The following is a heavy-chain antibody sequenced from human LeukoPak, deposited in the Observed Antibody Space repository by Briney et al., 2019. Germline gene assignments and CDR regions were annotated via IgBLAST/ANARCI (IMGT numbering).Heavy chain of an antibody. J-gene: IGHJ4*02. CDR2: INTDGSST. D-gene: IGHD6-13*01. CDR3: ARSTIAAQGPTNY. Sequence: PGGSLRLSCAASGFTFSTYWMHWVRHARGKGLVWVSRINTDGSSTSYADSVKGRFTISRDNAKNTLYLQMSSLRAEDTAVYYCARSTIAAQGPTNYWGQGTLVTVSS. V-gene: IGHV3-74*01. CDR1: GFTFSTYW.